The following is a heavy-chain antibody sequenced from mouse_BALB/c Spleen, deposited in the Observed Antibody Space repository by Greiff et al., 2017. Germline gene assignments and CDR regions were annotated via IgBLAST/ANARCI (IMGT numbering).Heavy chain of an antibody. CDR1: GFTFSSFG. CDR2: ISSGSSTI. Sequence: EVKVVESGGGLVQPGGSRKLSCAASGFTFSSFGMHWVRQAPEKGLEWVAYISSGSSTIYYADTVKGRFTISRDNPKNTLFLQMTSLRSEDTAMYYCARDYYYGSYWYFDVWGAGTTVTVSS. CDR3: ARDYYYGSYWYFDV. J-gene: IGHJ1*01. V-gene: IGHV5-17*02. D-gene: IGHD1-1*01.